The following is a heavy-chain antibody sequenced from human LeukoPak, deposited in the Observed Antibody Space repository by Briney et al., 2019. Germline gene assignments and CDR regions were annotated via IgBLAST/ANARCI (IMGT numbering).Heavy chain of an antibody. J-gene: IGHJ4*02. V-gene: IGHV3-23*01. Sequence: GGSLRLSCAASGFTFSSYAMSWVRQAPGKGLEWVSAISGSGGSTYYADSVKGRFTISRDNSKNTLYLQMNSLRAEDTAVYYYAKDRAPWYYFDYWGQGTLVTVSS. CDR2: ISGSGGST. CDR3: AKDRAPWYYFDY. D-gene: IGHD2-15*01. CDR1: GFTFSSYA.